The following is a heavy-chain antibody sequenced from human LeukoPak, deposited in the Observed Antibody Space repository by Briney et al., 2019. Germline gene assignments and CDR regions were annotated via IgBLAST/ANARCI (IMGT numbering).Heavy chain of an antibody. J-gene: IGHJ4*02. CDR3: ARDGVVPAAMPFDY. V-gene: IGHV1-18*04. CDR1: GYTLTSYG. Sequence: ASVKVSCKASGYTLTSYGISWARQAPGQGLEWMGWISAYNGNTNYAQKLQGRVTMTTDTSTSTAYMELRSLRSDDTAVYYCARDGVVPAAMPFDYWGQGTLVTVSS. CDR2: ISAYNGNT. D-gene: IGHD2-2*01.